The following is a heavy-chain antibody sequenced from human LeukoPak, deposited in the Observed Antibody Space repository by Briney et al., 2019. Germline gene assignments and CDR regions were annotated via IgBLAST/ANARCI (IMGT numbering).Heavy chain of an antibody. CDR2: IGTAGDP. J-gene: IGHJ4*02. Sequence: GGSLRLSCAASGFTFSSYDMLWVRQATGKGLEWVSAIGTAGDPYYPGSVKGRITISRENAKNSLYLQMNSLRAGDTAVYYCARGDPTGAIDYWGQGTLVTVSS. CDR1: GFTFSSYD. V-gene: IGHV3-13*05. D-gene: IGHD4/OR15-4a*01. CDR3: ARGDPTGAIDY.